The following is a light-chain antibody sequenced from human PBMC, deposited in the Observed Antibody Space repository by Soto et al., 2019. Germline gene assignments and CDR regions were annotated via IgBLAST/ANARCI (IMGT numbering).Light chain of an antibody. Sequence: QTVVTQEPSFSVSPGRTVTLTCGLSSGSVSTSYYPSWYQQTPGQAPRTLIYSTNNRSSGVPDRFSGSILGNKAALTITGAQSDDEYDYYCVLYMGSGIWVFGGGTKVTVL. J-gene: IGLJ3*02. CDR2: STN. V-gene: IGLV8-61*01. CDR3: VLYMGSGIWV. CDR1: SGSVSTSYY.